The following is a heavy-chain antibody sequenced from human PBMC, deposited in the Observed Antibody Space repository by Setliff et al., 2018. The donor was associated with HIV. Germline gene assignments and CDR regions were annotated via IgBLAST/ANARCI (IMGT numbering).Heavy chain of an antibody. CDR3: ERDMFEIWERSLAKGDEFDP. Sequence: ASVKVSCKASGYTFIGHYIHWVRQAPGQGVGWMGWINPNSGDTKYAQKFQDRVSRTRDTSLSTAYMELSSLTSDDTAISYCERDMFEIWERSLAKGDEFDPWGQGSLVTVSS. J-gene: IGHJ5*02. CDR2: INPNSGDT. D-gene: IGHD3-10*02. V-gene: IGHV1-2*02. CDR1: GYTFIGHY.